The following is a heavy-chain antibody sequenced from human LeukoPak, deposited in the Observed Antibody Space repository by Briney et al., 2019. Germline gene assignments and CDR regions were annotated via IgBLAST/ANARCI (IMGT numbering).Heavy chain of an antibody. CDR1: GYSISSGYY. J-gene: IGHJ4*02. D-gene: IGHD6-13*01. Sequence: SETLSLTCTVSGYSISSGYYWGWIRQPPGKGLEWIGSIYHSGSTYYNPSLKSRVTISVDTSKNQFSLKLNSVTAADTAVYYCARSGGIAAAGTFDYWGQGTLVTVSS. CDR2: IYHSGST. V-gene: IGHV4-38-2*02. CDR3: ARSGGIAAAGTFDY.